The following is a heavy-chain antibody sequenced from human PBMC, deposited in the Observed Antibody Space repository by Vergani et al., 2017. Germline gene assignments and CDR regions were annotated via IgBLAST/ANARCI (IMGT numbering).Heavy chain of an antibody. CDR3: EKGGSSSWYYYYYYMDV. CDR2: ISGSGGST. CDR1: GFTFSSYA. V-gene: IGHV3-23*01. Sequence: EVQLLESGGGLVQPGGSLRLSCAASGFTFSSYAMSWVRKAPGKGLGRVSAISGSGGSTYYADSVKGRFTISRDNSKNTLYLQMNSLRAEDTAVYYCEKGGSSSWYYYYYYMDVWGKGTTVTVSS. D-gene: IGHD6-13*01. J-gene: IGHJ6*03.